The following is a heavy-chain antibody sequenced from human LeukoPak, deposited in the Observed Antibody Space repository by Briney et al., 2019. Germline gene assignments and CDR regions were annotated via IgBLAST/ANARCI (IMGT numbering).Heavy chain of an antibody. CDR1: GNTLSNYG. V-gene: IGHV1-69*05. CDR2: IIPIFGTA. D-gene: IGHD1-26*01. CDR3: ARLSLLLPDAFDI. J-gene: IGHJ3*02. Sequence: SVTVSCKASGNTLSNYGISWVRQAPGQGREWIGGIIPIFGTANYTQKFQGRVTITRNTSISTAYMELSSLRSEDTAVYYCARLSLLLPDAFDIWGQGTMVTVSS.